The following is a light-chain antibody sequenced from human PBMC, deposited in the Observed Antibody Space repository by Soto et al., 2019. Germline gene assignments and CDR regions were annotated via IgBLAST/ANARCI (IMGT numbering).Light chain of an antibody. Sequence: EIVLTQSPATLSLSPGEIATLSCRAIQSVSSYLAWYQQKTGQAPRLLIYDASNRATGIPARFSGSGSGTDLTLTISSLEPEDCAVYYCQERSTRTXELTFGGVTKV. CDR3: QERSTRTXELT. J-gene: IGKJ4*01. CDR2: DAS. V-gene: IGKV3-11*01. CDR1: QSVSSY.